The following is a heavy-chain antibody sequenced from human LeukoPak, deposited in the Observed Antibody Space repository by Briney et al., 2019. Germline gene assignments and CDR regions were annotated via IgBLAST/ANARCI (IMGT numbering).Heavy chain of an antibody. Sequence: QASETLSLTCAIYSESFSGYFWSWIRQPPGKGLEWVAFIRYDGNNKYYADSVKGRFTISRDNSKNTLYLQMNSLRAEDTAIFYCAKHLGATVTTFDYWGQGTLVTVSS. D-gene: IGHD4-17*01. J-gene: IGHJ4*02. V-gene: IGHV3-30*02. CDR1: SESFSGYF. CDR2: IRYDGNNK. CDR3: AKHLGATVTTFDY.